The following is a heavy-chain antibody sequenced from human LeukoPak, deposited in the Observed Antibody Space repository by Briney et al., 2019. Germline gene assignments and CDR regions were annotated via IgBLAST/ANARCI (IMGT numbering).Heavy chain of an antibody. CDR2: IDAGNGKT. J-gene: IGHJ4*02. CDR1: GGTFSSYA. D-gene: IGHD5/OR15-5a*01. CDR3: ARARWTSTTTTYYLDH. V-gene: IGHV1-3*01. Sequence: ASVKVSCKASGGTFSSYAISWVRQAPGQGLEWMGRIDAGNGKTKYSQNFQGRVTITRDTSATTAYMDLSSLRSEDTAVYYCARARWTSTTTTYYLDHWGQGTLVTVSS.